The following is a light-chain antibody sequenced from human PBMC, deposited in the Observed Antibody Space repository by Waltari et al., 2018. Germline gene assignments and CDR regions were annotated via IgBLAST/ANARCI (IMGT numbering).Light chain of an antibody. V-gene: IGLV3-1*01. Sequence: DLTQPPSVSVSPGQTASITCSGEKLGDKYVSWYQQKPGQSPVLVIHQDVKRPSGIPDRFSASNSGNTATLTISGTQAVDEADYYCQTWDSSTVLFGGGTKVTVL. CDR2: QDV. J-gene: IGLJ2*01. CDR3: QTWDSSTVL. CDR1: KLGDKY.